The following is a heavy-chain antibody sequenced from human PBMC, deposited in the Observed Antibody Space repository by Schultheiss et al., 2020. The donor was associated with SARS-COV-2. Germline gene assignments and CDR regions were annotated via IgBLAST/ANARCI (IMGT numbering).Heavy chain of an antibody. D-gene: IGHD3-9*01. CDR1: GFTFSSYA. Sequence: GESLKISCAASGFTFSSYAMHWVRQAPGKGLEYVSAISSNGGSTYYANSVKGRFTISRDNSKNTLYLQMGSLRAEDMAVYYCARVILTGYLDWGQGTLVTVLL. J-gene: IGHJ4*02. CDR3: ARVILTGYLD. V-gene: IGHV3-64*01. CDR2: ISSNGGST.